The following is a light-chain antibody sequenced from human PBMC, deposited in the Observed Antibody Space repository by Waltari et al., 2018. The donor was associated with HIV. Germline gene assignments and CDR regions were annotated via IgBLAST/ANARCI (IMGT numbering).Light chain of an antibody. CDR2: LGS. CDR3: MQALQTPT. CDR1: QSLLHSNGYNY. J-gene: IGKJ1*01. V-gene: IGKV2-28*01. Sequence: DIVMTQFPLSLPFTPGEPASISCRSSQSLLHSNGYNYLDWYLQKPGQSPQLLIYLGSYRASGVPDRFSGSGSGTDFTLKISRVEAEDVGVYYCMQALQTPTFGQGTKVEIK.